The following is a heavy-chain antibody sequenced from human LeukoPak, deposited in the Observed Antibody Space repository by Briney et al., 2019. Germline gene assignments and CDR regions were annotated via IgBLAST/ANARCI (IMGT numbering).Heavy chain of an antibody. CDR1: GFTFSSYV. J-gene: IGHJ4*02. CDR3: AKDYTPRNDILTGYYKGPYFDY. Sequence: GGSLRLSCAASGFTFSSYVMSWVRQAPGKGLEWVSSISNSGGSTYYADSVKGRFTISRDNSKNTLYLQMNSLRAEDTAVYYCAKDYTPRNDILTGYYKGPYFDYWGQGTLVTVSS. V-gene: IGHV3-23*01. D-gene: IGHD3-9*01. CDR2: ISNSGGST.